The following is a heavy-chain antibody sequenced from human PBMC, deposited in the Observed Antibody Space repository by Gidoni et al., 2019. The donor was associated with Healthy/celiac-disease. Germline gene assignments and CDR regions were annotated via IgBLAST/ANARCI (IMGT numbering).Heavy chain of an antibody. Sequence: EVQLLESGGGLVQPGGSLRLSCAASGFTFSSYAMSWVRQAPGKGLEWVSDISGSGGRTYYADSGKGRFTISRDNSKNTLYLQMNSLRAEDTAVYYCAKVPIGVGATTGNGFDPWGQGTLVTVSS. CDR3: AKVPIGVGATTGNGFDP. J-gene: IGHJ5*02. CDR2: ISGSGGRT. D-gene: IGHD1-26*01. V-gene: IGHV3-23*01. CDR1: GFTFSSYA.